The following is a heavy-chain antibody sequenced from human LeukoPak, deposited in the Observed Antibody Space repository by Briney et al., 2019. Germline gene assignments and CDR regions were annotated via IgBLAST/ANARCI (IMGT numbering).Heavy chain of an antibody. V-gene: IGHV3-53*01. D-gene: IGHD1-1*01. Sequence: GGSLRLSCAASGFTVSRNYMSWARKAPGKGLEWVSVIYSDGNTYYADSVKGRFTVSRDTSKNTMSLQMNSLRGEDTAVYYCARGGSDDWKRFDSWGQGTLVTVSP. CDR3: ARGGSDDWKRFDS. CDR1: GFTVSRNY. J-gene: IGHJ4*02. CDR2: IYSDGNT.